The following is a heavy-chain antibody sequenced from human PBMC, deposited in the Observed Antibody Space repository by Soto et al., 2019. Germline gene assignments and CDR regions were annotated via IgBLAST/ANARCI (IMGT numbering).Heavy chain of an antibody. J-gene: IGHJ4*02. CDR3: TRGPRPISTGTWAY. V-gene: IGHV3-74*01. CDR2: IYNDGTYS. Sequence: EVQLVESGGGLVPPGGSVRLSCAASGFIFKMYWMHWVRQSPGKGLVWISRIYNDGTYSDYADSVRGRFTISRDNVNDTLYLQMNNLRAEDSGLYYCTRGPRPISTGTWAYWGQGTQVTVCS. D-gene: IGHD3-9*01. CDR1: GFIFKMYW.